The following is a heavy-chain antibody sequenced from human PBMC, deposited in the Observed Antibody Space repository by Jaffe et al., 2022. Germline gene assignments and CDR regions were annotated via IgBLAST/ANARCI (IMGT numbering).Heavy chain of an antibody. CDR2: IRYDGSNK. J-gene: IGHJ4*02. CDR1: GFTFSSYG. CDR3: AKDPAAAGPRRFDY. V-gene: IGHV3-30*02. D-gene: IGHD6-13*01. Sequence: QVQLVESGGGVVQPGGSLRLSCAASGFTFSSYGMHWVRQAPGKGLEWVAFIRYDGSNKYYADSVKGRFTISRDNSKNTLYLQMNSLRAEDTAVYYCAKDPAAAGPRRFDYWGQGTLVTVSS.